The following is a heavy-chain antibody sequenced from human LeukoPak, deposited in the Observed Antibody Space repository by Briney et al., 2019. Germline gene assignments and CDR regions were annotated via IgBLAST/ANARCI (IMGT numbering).Heavy chain of an antibody. Sequence: SVKVSCKASGGTFSSYAISWVRQAPGQGLEWMGGIIPIFGTANYAQKFQGRVTITTDESTSTAYMELSRLRSDDTAVYYCARGALQWELLEGWFDPWGQGTLVTVSS. J-gene: IGHJ5*02. CDR2: IIPIFGTA. V-gene: IGHV1-69*05. CDR3: ARGALQWELLEGWFDP. CDR1: GGTFSSYA. D-gene: IGHD1-26*01.